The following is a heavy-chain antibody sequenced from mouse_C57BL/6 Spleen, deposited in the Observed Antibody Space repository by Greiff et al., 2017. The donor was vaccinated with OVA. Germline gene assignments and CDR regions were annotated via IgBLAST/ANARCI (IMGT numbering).Heavy chain of an antibody. J-gene: IGHJ1*03. V-gene: IGHV3-6*01. CDR3: ARDGGLRRYFDV. CDR2: ISYDGSN. CDR1: GYSITSGYY. Sequence: DVHLVESGPGLVKPSQSLSLTCSVTGYSITSGYYWNWIRQFPGNKLEWMGYISYDGSNNYNPSLKNRISITRDTSKNQFFLKLNSVTTEDTATYYCARDGGLRRYFDVWGTGTTVTVSS. D-gene: IGHD2-2*01.